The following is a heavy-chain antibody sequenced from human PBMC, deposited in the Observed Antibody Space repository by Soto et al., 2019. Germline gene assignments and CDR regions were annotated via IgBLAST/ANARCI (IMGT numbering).Heavy chain of an antibody. Sequence: QVQLVQSGAEVKKPGASVKVSCKASGYTFTSYYMHWVRQAPGQGLEWMGIINPSGGSTRYAQKFQGRVTITRESSSXTVYMELSSLRSEDTAVYYCARGLIYDSSGYYFDYWGQGTLVTVSS. CDR1: GYTFTSYY. CDR3: ARGLIYDSSGYYFDY. CDR2: INPSGGST. J-gene: IGHJ4*02. V-gene: IGHV1-46*01. D-gene: IGHD3-22*01.